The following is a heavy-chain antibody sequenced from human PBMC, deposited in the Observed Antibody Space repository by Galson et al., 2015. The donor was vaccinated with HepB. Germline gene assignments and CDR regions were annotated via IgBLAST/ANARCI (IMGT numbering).Heavy chain of an antibody. V-gene: IGHV1-46*01. Sequence: SVKVSCKASGYTFTNYFMHWVRQAPGQGLEWMGIINPSGGSTSYAQKFQGRVTMTRDTSTSTVYMELSSLRSEDTAVYYCARGGTTGTSYYYYYHMDVWGKGTTVTVSS. D-gene: IGHD1-1*01. CDR3: ARGGTTGTSYYYYYHMDV. J-gene: IGHJ6*03. CDR2: INPSGGST. CDR1: GYTFTNYF.